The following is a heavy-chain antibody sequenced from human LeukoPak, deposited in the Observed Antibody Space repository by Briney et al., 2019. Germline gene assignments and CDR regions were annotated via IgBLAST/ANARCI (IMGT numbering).Heavy chain of an antibody. D-gene: IGHD3-22*01. J-gene: IGHJ3*02. CDR3: AKVEYDSSGYYYAGAFDI. V-gene: IGHV3-23*01. Sequence: PGGSLRLSCAASGFTFSSYAMSWVRQAPGKGLEWASAISGSGGSTYYADSVKGRFTISRDNSKNTLYLQMNSLRAEDTAVYYCAKVEYDSSGYYYAGAFDIWGQGTMVTVPS. CDR1: GFTFSSYA. CDR2: ISGSGGST.